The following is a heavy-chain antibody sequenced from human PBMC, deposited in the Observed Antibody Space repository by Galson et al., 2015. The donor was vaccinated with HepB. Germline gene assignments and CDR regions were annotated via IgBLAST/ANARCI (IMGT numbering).Heavy chain of an antibody. J-gene: IGHJ6*02. Sequence: SVKVSCKASGYTFTSYYMHWVRQAPGQGLEWMGIINPSGGSTSYAQKFQGRVTMTRDTSTSTVYMELSSLRSEDTAVYYCARDVSGLPYSSSSGGMDVWGQGTTVTVSS. CDR3: ARDVSGLPYSSSSGGMDV. CDR2: INPSGGST. D-gene: IGHD6-6*01. V-gene: IGHV1-46*01. CDR1: GYTFTSYY.